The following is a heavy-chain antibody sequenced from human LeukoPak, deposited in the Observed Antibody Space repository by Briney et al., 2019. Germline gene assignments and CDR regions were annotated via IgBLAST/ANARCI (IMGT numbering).Heavy chain of an antibody. CDR3: PRTATYYYDSSGYPVSDPLPDY. CDR1: GGSFSGYY. Sequence: SETLSLTCAVYGGSFSGYYWSWIRQPPGKGLEWIGEINHSGSTNYNPSLKSRVTISVDTSKNQFSLKLSSVTAADTAVYYCPRTATYYYDSSGYPVSDPLPDYWGQGTLVTVSS. V-gene: IGHV4-34*01. D-gene: IGHD3-22*01. CDR2: INHSGST. J-gene: IGHJ4*02.